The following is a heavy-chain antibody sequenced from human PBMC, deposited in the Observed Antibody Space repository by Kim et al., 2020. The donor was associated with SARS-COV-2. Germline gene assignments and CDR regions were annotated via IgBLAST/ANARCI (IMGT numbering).Heavy chain of an antibody. CDR1: GFTFSDYA. V-gene: IGHV3-30-3*01. J-gene: IGHJ4*02. CDR3: ARANRGNYYDY. CDR2: MSVDGSIE. Sequence: GGSLRLSCAASGFTFSDYAIHWVRQAPGKGLEWVAVMSVDGSIEYYPDSVKGRFIISRDNSKKTVDLQMHSLRAEDTAMYYCARANRGNYYDYWGQGTLVTVSS. D-gene: IGHD1-26*01.